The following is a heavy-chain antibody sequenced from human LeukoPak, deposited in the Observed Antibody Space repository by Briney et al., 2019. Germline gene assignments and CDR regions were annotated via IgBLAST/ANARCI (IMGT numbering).Heavy chain of an antibody. CDR2: INSDGSTT. J-gene: IGHJ4*02. CDR1: GFSLSSYW. CDR3: ARRQYRSSWYYFDY. V-gene: IGHV3-74*01. Sequence: GGSLRLSCATSGFSLSSYWMHWVRQAPGKGLVWVSRINSDGSTTNYADSVKGRFTISRDNAKNTLYLQMNSLRAEDTAVYYCARRQYRSSWYYFDYWGQGTLVTVSS. D-gene: IGHD6-13*01.